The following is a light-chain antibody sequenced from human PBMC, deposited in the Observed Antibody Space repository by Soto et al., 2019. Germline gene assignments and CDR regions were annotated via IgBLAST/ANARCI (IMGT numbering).Light chain of an antibody. J-gene: IGKJ1*01. V-gene: IGKV3-20*01. Sequence: EIVLTQSPCTLSLSPGERATLSCRASQSVSRNSLAWYQQKPGQAPRLLIYGASSRATDIPDRFTGSGSGTDFTLTISRLDPEDFAVYYCQQYGDSPRTFGQGTKVDIK. CDR3: QQYGDSPRT. CDR1: QSVSRNS. CDR2: GAS.